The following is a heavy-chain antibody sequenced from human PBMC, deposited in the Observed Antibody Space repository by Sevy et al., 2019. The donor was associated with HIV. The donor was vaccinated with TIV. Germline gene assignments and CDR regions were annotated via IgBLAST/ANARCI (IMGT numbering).Heavy chain of an antibody. J-gene: IGHJ4*02. V-gene: IGHV1-8*01. CDR1: GYTFSSYD. D-gene: IGHD6-19*01. CDR3: ARHNYQWHLDY. CDR2: VSSRNGKT. Sequence: ASVKVSCKASGYTFSSYDIIWVRRATGQGLECMGWVSSRNGKTFYAQKFQGRVTMTRDTSTSTAYMELSALGSGDTAVYFCARHNYQWHLDYWGQGTLVTVSS.